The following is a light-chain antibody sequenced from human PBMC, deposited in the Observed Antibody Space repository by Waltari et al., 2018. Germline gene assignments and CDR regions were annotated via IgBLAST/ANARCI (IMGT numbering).Light chain of an antibody. Sequence: EKVMTQSPATLSVSPGERATLSCRASQSVSNHLAWYQQRPGQPPRLLIYGASSRAAGVPARFSGSGSGTEFTLSIDSLQSEDFALYFCQHYNSWPFTFGPGTQVDIK. CDR2: GAS. V-gene: IGKV3-15*01. CDR1: QSVSNH. CDR3: QHYNSWPFT. J-gene: IGKJ3*01.